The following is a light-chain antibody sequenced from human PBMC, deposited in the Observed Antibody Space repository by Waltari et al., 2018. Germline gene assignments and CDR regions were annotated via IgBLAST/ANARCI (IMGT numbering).Light chain of an antibody. V-gene: IGLV2-14*03. CDR3: SSYSSTSTFYV. Sequence: QSALTQPASVSGSPGQSVTISCTGSSSDIGAYDYVSWYQQHPDKGPKLLVYDVSQRPSGVSNRFSGSKSGNPASLVISRLRAEDEADYYCSSYSSTSTFYVFGTGTTVTVL. CDR2: DVS. CDR1: SSDIGAYDY. J-gene: IGLJ1*01.